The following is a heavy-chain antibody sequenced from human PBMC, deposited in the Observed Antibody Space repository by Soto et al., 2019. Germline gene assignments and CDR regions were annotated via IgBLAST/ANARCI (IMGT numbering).Heavy chain of an antibody. J-gene: IGHJ6*03. D-gene: IGHD3-9*01. CDR1: VFIFSSYP. Sequence: GGSLRLSCAASVFIFSSYPMNWVRQAPGKGLEWISYISSDSGTIYYADSVKGRFSISRDNAKNSLYLQMNSLRAEDTAVYYCASDWFYMDVWGKGTTVTVSS. V-gene: IGHV3-48*01. CDR3: ASDWFYMDV. CDR2: ISSDSGTI.